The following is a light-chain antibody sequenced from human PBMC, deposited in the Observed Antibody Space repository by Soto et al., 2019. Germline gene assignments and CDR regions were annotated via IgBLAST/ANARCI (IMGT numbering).Light chain of an antibody. CDR1: QSLLYNNTYNY. Sequence: MMTQSPLTLPVTPGEPASISCRSCQSLLYNNTYNYLDWYVQKPGQSPQLLIYFGSNRAPGVPDRFSGSGSGTDFTLKINRVEAEDVGTYYCMQALQSLTFGQGTRLEIK. J-gene: IGKJ5*01. CDR3: MQALQSLT. V-gene: IGKV2-28*01. CDR2: FGS.